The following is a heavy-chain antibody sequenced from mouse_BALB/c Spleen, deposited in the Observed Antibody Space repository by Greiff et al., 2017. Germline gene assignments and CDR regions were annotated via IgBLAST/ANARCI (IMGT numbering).Heavy chain of an antibody. CDR3: ARNYRYSYWYFDV. D-gene: IGHD2-14*01. CDR1: GFTFSSFG. J-gene: IGHJ1*01. V-gene: IGHV5-17*02. CDR2: ISSGSSTI. Sequence: DVMLVESGGGLVQPGGSRKLSCAASGFTFSSFGMHWVRQAPEKGLEWVAYISSGSSTIYYADTVKGRFTISRDNPKNTLFLQMTSLRSEDTAMYYCARNYRYSYWYFDVWGAGTTVTVSS.